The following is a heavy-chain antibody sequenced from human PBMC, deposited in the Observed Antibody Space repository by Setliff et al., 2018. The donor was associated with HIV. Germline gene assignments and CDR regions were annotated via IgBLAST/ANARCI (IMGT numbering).Heavy chain of an antibody. CDR1: GGSVSGYF. CDR2: IYTSGST. CDR3: ARGNNGYYYDSSGYYH. Sequence: PSETLSLTCTVSGGSVSGYFWSWIRQPPGRGLEWIGHIYTSGSTNYNPSLKSRVTISVDTSKNQFSLKLSSVTAADTAVYYCARGNNGYYYDSSGYYHWGQGTLVTVSS. J-gene: IGHJ5*02. V-gene: IGHV4-4*08. D-gene: IGHD3-22*01.